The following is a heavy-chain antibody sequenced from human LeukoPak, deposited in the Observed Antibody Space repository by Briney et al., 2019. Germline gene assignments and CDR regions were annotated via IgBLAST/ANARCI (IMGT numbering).Heavy chain of an antibody. Sequence: PGGSLRLSCAASGFTFSSYWMHWVRQAPGKGLVWVSRINSDGSSTSYADSVKGRFTISRDNAKNTLYLQMNSLRDEDTAVYYCARMPASSSWYWIRFDHWGQGTLVTVSS. CDR3: ARMPASSSWYWIRFDH. V-gene: IGHV3-74*01. D-gene: IGHD6-13*01. J-gene: IGHJ4*02. CDR2: INSDGSST. CDR1: GFTFSSYW.